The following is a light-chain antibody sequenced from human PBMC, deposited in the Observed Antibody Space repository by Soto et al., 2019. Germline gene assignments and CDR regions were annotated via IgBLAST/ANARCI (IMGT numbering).Light chain of an antibody. CDR1: QSISSW. Sequence: DIQMTQSPSTLSASVGDRVTITCRASQSISSWLAWYQQKPGKAPKLLIYDASSLESGVPSRYSRSGSGTEYAITISCRQPDDFATYYCQQYNSDSAFGQGTKVEIK. CDR2: DAS. J-gene: IGKJ1*01. CDR3: QQYNSDSA. V-gene: IGKV1-5*01.